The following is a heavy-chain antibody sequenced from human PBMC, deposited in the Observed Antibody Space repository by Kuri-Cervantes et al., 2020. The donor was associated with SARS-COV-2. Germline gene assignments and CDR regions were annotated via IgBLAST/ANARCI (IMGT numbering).Heavy chain of an antibody. CDR1: GFTFSSYA. V-gene: IGHV3-23*01. CDR3: AKPYNYGGNSG. Sequence: GESLKISCAASGFTFSSYAMSWVRQAPGKGLEWVSAISGSGGSTYYADSVKSRFTISRDNSKNTLYLQMNSLRAEDTAVYYCAKPYNYGGNSGWGQGTLVTVSS. D-gene: IGHD4-23*01. J-gene: IGHJ4*02. CDR2: ISGSGGST.